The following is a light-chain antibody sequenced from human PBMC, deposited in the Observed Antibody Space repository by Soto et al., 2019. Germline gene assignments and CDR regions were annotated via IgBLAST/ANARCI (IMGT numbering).Light chain of an antibody. V-gene: IGKV1-5*03. CDR2: LAS. CDR3: QQYGTSSRT. Sequence: EIQRTQSPSTLSGSVGDRFTITCRASQSISSWLAWYQQKPGKARKLLIYLASTLQSGVPARFSGSGSATEFTLSISSLQPDDFATYYCQQYGTSSRTFGQGTKVDIK. J-gene: IGKJ1*01. CDR1: QSISSW.